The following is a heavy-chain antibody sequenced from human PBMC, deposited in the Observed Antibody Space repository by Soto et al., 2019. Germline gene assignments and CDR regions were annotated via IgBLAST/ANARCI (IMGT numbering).Heavy chain of an antibody. J-gene: IGHJ4*02. D-gene: IGHD3-9*01. V-gene: IGHV4-30-4*01. CDR1: GGSISSGDYY. Sequence: QVQLQESGPGLVKPSQTLSLTCTVSGGSISSGDYYWSWIRQPPGKGLEWIGYIYYSGSTYYNPSLRSRFTISVDTSKNQSSLKLSSVTAADTAVYYCARAFDILTRYYFDYWGQGTLVTVSS. CDR3: ARAFDILTRYYFDY. CDR2: IYYSGST.